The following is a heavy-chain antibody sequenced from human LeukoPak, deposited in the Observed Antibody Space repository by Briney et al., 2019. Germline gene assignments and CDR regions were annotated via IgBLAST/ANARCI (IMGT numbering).Heavy chain of an antibody. V-gene: IGHV3-53*01. CDR2: IYSGGST. Sequence: PGGSLRLSCTASGFTFGDYAMSWFRQAPGKGLEWVSVIYSGGSTYYADSVKGRFTISRDNSKNTLYLQMNSLRAEDTAVYYCASEGGIAARPASGPPTFDYWGQGTLVTVSS. CDR1: GFTFGDYA. CDR3: ASEGGIAARPASGPPTFDY. J-gene: IGHJ4*02. D-gene: IGHD6-6*01.